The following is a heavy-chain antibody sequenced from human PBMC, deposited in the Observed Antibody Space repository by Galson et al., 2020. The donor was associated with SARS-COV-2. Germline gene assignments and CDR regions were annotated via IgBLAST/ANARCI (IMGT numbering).Heavy chain of an antibody. Sequence: NGNTKYSQKFQGRVTITRDTSASTAYMELSSLRSEDTAVYYCARVVSNIVLMVYAGFDYWGQGTLVTVSS. CDR3: ARVVSNIVLMVYAGFDY. J-gene: IGHJ4*02. D-gene: IGHD2-8*01. CDR2: NGNT. V-gene: IGHV1-3*01.